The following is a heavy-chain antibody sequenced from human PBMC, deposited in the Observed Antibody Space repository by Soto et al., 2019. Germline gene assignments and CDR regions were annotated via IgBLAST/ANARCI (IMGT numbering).Heavy chain of an antibody. D-gene: IGHD3-22*01. CDR3: ARDPGGATMISGGSYGMDV. V-gene: IGHV1-69*12. CDR2: IIPIFGTA. CDR1: GGTFSSYA. J-gene: IGHJ6*02. Sequence: QVQLVQSGAEVKKPGSSVKVSCKASGGTFSSYAISWVRQAPGQGLEWMGGIIPIFGTANYAQKFQGRVTITADESTSTAAMELSSLRSEDTAVYYCARDPGGATMISGGSYGMDVWGQGTTVTVSS.